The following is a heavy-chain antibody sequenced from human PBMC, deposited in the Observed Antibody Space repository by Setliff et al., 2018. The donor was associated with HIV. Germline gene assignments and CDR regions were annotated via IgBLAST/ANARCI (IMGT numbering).Heavy chain of an antibody. V-gene: IGHV4-59*12. CDR3: ARARRAGSGPKYFQH. J-gene: IGHJ1*01. CDR1: GDSISTDY. D-gene: IGHD2-15*01. Sequence: SETLSLTCTVSGDSISTDYWTWIRQPPGKGLEWIGYIYNSASTNYNPSLKSRVTMSVDKSKNQFSLRLSSVTAADTAVYYCARARRAGSGPKYFQHWGQGTLVTVS. CDR2: IYNSAST.